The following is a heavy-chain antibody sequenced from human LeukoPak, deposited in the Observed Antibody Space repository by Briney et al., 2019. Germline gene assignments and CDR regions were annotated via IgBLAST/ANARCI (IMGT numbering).Heavy chain of an antibody. D-gene: IGHD6-6*01. CDR3: ARASFIAARPGRGMDV. J-gene: IGHJ6*02. V-gene: IGHV4-30-4*01. Sequence: TTSQTLSLTCAVSGGSISSGGYSWSWIRQPPGKGLEWIGYIYYSGSTYYNPSLKSRVTISVDTSKNQFSLKLSSVTAADTAVYYCARASFIAARPGRGMDVWGQGTTVTVSS. CDR1: GGSISSGGYS. CDR2: IYYSGST.